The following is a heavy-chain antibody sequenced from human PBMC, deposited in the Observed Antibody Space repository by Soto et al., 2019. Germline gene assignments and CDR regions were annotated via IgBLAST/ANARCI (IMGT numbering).Heavy chain of an antibody. D-gene: IGHD3-10*01. Sequence: QVQLQESGPGLVKPSQTLSLTCTVSGGSISSGGYYWSWIRQHPGKGLEWIGYIYYSGSTYYNPSLKSRVTISVDTSKNQFALKLSSVTAADTAVYYCARLGVARSFAFDYWGQGTLVTVSS. V-gene: IGHV4-31*03. J-gene: IGHJ4*02. CDR1: GGSISSGGYY. CDR2: IYYSGST. CDR3: ARLGVARSFAFDY.